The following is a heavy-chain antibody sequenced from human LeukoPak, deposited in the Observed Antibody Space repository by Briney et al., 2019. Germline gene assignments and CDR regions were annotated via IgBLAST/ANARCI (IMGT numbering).Heavy chain of an antibody. CDR3: ARGTVTMYYPAQFDY. Sequence: GGSLRLSCAASGFTFSSYWMSWVRQAPGKGLEWVANIKQDGSDKYYGDAVKGRFTISRDNAKNSLYLQMNSLRAEDTAVYYCARGTVTMYYPAQFDYWGQGTLVTVSS. V-gene: IGHV3-7*01. J-gene: IGHJ4*02. CDR1: GFTFSSYW. D-gene: IGHD4-17*01. CDR2: IKQDGSDK.